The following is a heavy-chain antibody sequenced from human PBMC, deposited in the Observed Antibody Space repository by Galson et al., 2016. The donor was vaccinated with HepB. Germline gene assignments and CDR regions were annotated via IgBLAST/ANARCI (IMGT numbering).Heavy chain of an antibody. CDR3: AIGRDWYFDL. V-gene: IGHV4-59*01. J-gene: IGHJ2*01. D-gene: IGHD2-15*01. Sequence: SETLSLTCTVSGDSISDDYWSWIRQPPGKRLAWIGNVHYTGKTHYNPSLNSRVTISADTSKRQFSLRLTSVTAADTAVYYCAIGRDWYFDLWSRGTLVTVSS. CDR1: GDSISDDY. CDR2: VHYTGKT.